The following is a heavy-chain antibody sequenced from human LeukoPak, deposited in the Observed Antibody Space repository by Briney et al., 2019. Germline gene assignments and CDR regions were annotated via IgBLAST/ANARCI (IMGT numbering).Heavy chain of an antibody. CDR1: GFTFNYYW. D-gene: IGHD5-18*01. J-gene: IGHJ3*02. CDR2: IKNDGTST. V-gene: IGHV3-74*01. Sequence: GGSLRLSCAASGFTFNYYWMHWVRQAPGQGLMWVSRIKNDGTSTDYADSVKDRFTISRDNAKSTLYLQMNSLRAEDTALYYRAREGYSYGRDAFDIWGQGTMVTVSS. CDR3: AREGYSYGRDAFDI.